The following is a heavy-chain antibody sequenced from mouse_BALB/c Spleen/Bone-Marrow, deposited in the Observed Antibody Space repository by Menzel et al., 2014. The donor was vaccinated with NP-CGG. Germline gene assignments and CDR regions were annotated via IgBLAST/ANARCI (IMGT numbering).Heavy chain of an antibody. Sequence: EVKLVESGPSLVKPSQTLSLTCSVTGDSITSGYWNWIRKFPGNKLEYMGFISYSSSTYYNPSLKSRIPITRDTSKNLYYLQLNSVTTEDSATYYCARSGSSGYHYYAMDYWGQGTSVTVSS. CDR3: ARSGSSGYHYYAMDY. CDR2: ISYSSST. V-gene: IGHV3-8*02. D-gene: IGHD3-1*01. J-gene: IGHJ4*01. CDR1: GDSITSGY.